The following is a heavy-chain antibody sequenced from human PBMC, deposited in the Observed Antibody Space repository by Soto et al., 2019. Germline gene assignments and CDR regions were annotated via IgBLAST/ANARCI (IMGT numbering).Heavy chain of an antibody. CDR1: GYTFSSYA. V-gene: IGHV1-18*01. D-gene: IGHD4-4*01. Sequence: ASVKVSCKASGYTFSSYAISWVRQAPGQGLEWMGWINAYTGNPKYAQKFQGRVTMTTDTSTSTVYMELRRLTSDDQAVYYCGRDGVAVTTGNSGYLGQGTQVTAST. CDR3: GRDGVAVTTGNSGY. J-gene: IGHJ4*02. CDR2: INAYTGNP.